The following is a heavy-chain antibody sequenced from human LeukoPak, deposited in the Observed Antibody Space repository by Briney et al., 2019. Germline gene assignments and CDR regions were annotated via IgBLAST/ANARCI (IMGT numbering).Heavy chain of an antibody. Sequence: PSETLSLTCAVYGGSFSGYYWSWIRQPPGKGLEWIGEINHSGSTNYNPSLKSRVTISVDTSKNQFSLKLSSVTAADTAVYYCARVPPATQYCSSTSCLSFNDYWGQGTLVTVSS. V-gene: IGHV4-34*01. D-gene: IGHD2-2*01. J-gene: IGHJ4*02. CDR1: GGSFSGYY. CDR3: ARVPPATQYCSSTSCLSFNDY. CDR2: INHSGST.